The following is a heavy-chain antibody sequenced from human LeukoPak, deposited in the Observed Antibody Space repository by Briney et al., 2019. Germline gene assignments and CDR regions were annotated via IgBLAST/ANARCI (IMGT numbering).Heavy chain of an antibody. V-gene: IGHV3-23*01. CDR1: GLSFSSFA. J-gene: IGHJ4*02. Sequence: GGSLRLSCAASGLSFSSFAMSWVRQGPARGLEWVSSIRGNGDTFYADSVKGRFTLYSDSSRNTVYFQLNNLRVEDTAICYCARASWVSTTDAVRWGQGTLVTVSS. CDR3: ARASWVSTTDAVR. CDR2: IRGNGDT. D-gene: IGHD1-14*01.